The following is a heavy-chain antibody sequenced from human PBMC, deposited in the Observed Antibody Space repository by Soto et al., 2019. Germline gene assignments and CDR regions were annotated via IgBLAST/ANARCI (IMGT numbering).Heavy chain of an antibody. CDR1: GFSLSTDGVG. Sequence: QITLKESGPTLVKPTQTLTLTCTFSGFSLSTDGVGVGWIRQPPGKAPEWLALIYWNDDKRFSPSLKTRLTSTKDTSKNQVVLTLTNMDPVDTATYYCAQLSGYDAGGWFDPWGQGTLVTVSS. CDR2: IYWNDDK. CDR3: AQLSGYDAGGWFDP. V-gene: IGHV2-5*01. D-gene: IGHD5-12*01. J-gene: IGHJ5*02.